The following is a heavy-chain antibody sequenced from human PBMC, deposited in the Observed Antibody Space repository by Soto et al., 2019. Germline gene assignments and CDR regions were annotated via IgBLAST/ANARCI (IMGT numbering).Heavy chain of an antibody. CDR2: ISRGGSS. V-gene: IGHV4-59*01. J-gene: IGHJ5*02. CDR3: ARGYWFEP. Sequence: PSETLSLTCTVSGGSIFRDDETWIRQPPGKGLEWIGYISRGGSSRYAPSLKGRVTCSTDTSKKQVSLKLTYVTVADTAVYYCARGYWFEPWGPGTLVTVSS. CDR1: GGSIFRDD.